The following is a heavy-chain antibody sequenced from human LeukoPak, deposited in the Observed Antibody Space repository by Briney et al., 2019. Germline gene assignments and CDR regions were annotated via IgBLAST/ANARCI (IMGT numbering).Heavy chain of an antibody. CDR2: ISASGNT. J-gene: IGHJ5*02. CDR1: GGSISSYY. V-gene: IGHV4-4*07. CDR3: ARGAAYCGGDCYPRWFDP. D-gene: IGHD2-21*02. Sequence: SETLSLTCTVSGGSISSYYWSWIRQPAGKGLEWIGRISASGNTKYNPSRKSRVTMSVDTSKNLFALKLSSVTAADTAVYYCARGAAYCGGDCYPRWFDPWGQGTLVTVSS.